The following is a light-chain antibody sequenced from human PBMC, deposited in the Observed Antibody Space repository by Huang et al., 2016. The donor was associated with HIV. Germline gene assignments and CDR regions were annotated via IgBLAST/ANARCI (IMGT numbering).Light chain of an antibody. V-gene: IGKV1-39*01. J-gene: IGKJ5*01. CDR1: QNINTY. CDR3: QQGYSALIT. Sequence: DILLTQSPSSLSASVGDRVTITGRASQNINTYLNWYQQKPGKAPNLLIHSASTLQTGVPSRFSGSGSGTDFTLTVNSLQPEDSATYYCQQGYSALITFGQGTRL. CDR2: SAS.